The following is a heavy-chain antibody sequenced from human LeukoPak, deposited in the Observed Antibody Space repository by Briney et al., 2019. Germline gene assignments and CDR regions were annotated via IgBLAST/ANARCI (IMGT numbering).Heavy chain of an antibody. V-gene: IGHV3-23*01. CDR3: AKDRGYSLVYYFDY. Sequence: PGGSLRLSCAASGFAFGDYMMHWVRQAPGKGLEWVSAISGSGGSTYYADSVKGRFTISRDNSKTTLYLQMNSLRAEDPAVYYCAKDRGYSLVYYFDYWGQGTLVTVSS. D-gene: IGHD5-18*01. J-gene: IGHJ4*02. CDR2: ISGSGGST. CDR1: GFAFGDYM.